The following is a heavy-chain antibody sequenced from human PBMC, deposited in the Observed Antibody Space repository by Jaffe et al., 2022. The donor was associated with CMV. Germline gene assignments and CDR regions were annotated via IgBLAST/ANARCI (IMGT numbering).Heavy chain of an antibody. J-gene: IGHJ4*02. Sequence: EVQLVEFGGGLVQPGGSLRLSCAASGFTFSHYWMSWVRQAPGKGLEWVASIKQDGSEEYYVDSVKGRFTISRDNAKNSLYLQMNSLRADDTAVYYCARAFHDVTDYFDYWGQGTLVTVSS. CDR2: IKQDGSEE. CDR1: GFTFSHYW. D-gene: IGHD3-16*01. V-gene: IGHV3-7*03. CDR3: ARAFHDVTDYFDY.